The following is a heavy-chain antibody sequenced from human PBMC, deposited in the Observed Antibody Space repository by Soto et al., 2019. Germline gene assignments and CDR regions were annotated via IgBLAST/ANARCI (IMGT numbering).Heavy chain of an antibody. D-gene: IGHD6-19*01. CDR1: GYTFTTIR. J-gene: IGHJ5*01. CDR2: IRPHNGDT. V-gene: IGHV1-18*01. CDR3: ARDRSGWYDF. Sequence: QVQLVQSAAEVGKPGASVKVSCKASGYTFTTIRLSWVRQAPGQGLEWMGWIRPHNGDTHYAQKFQGRVTMTADTSTTTAYMEVRSLRPDDTAVFYCARDRSGWYDFWGQGTLVTVSS.